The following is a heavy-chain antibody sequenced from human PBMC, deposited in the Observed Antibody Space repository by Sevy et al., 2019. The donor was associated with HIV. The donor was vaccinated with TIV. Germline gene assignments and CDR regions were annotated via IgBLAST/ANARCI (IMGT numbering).Heavy chain of an antibody. Sequence: GGSLRLSCAASGFTFSSYAMHWVRQAPGKGLEWVAVISYDGSNKYYADSVKGRFTISRDNSKNTLYLQMNSLRAEDTAVYYCARGNEFGAFDIWGQETMVTVSS. D-gene: IGHD3-10*01. CDR2: ISYDGSNK. CDR3: ARGNEFGAFDI. V-gene: IGHV3-30-3*01. J-gene: IGHJ3*02. CDR1: GFTFSSYA.